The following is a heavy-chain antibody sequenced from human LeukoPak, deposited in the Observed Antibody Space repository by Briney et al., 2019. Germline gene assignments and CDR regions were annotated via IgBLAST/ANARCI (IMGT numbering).Heavy chain of an antibody. CDR1: GYSFTSYW. J-gene: IGHJ4*02. CDR2: IYPGDSDT. Sequence: GESLQISCKGSGYSFTSYWIGWVRPMPGKGLEWMGIIYPGDSDTRYSPSFQGQVTISADKSISTAYLQWSSLKASDTAMYYCARDRHAMVRGVIPYFDYWGQGTLVTVSS. D-gene: IGHD3-10*01. CDR3: ARDRHAMVRGVIPYFDY. V-gene: IGHV5-51*01.